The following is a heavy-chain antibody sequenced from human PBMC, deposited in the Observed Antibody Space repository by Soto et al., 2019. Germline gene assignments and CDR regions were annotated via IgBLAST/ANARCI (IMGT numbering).Heavy chain of an antibody. J-gene: IGHJ6*03. Sequence: PSETLSLTCAVYGGSFSGYYWSWIRQPPGKGLEWIGEINHSGSTNYNPSLKSRVTISVDTSKNQFSLKLSSVTAADTAVYYCARVLVRGLPYYSVVDWCTGTTVTVSS. V-gene: IGHV4-34*01. D-gene: IGHD3-10*01. CDR3: ARVLVRGLPYYSVVD. CDR2: INHSGST. CDR1: GGSFSGYY.